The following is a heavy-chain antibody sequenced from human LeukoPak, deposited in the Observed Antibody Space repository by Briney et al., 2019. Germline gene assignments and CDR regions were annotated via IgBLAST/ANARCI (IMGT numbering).Heavy chain of an antibody. J-gene: IGHJ4*02. V-gene: IGHV3-23*01. Sequence: GGSLRLSCAASGFTFSNHAMTWVRQAPGKGLEWVASIRDNGATTDYADSVKGRFSISRDNSKNTLYLQMNSLRAEDTAVYYCARAYHDTGCLIDYWGQGTLVTVSS. CDR2: IRDNGATT. CDR1: GFTFSNHA. D-gene: IGHD3-16*01. CDR3: ARAYHDTGCLIDY.